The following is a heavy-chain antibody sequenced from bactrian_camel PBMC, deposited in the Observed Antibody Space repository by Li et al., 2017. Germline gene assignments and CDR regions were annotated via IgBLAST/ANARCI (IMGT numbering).Heavy chain of an antibody. D-gene: IGHD1*01. CDR1: ARSINAYS. CDR3: AAAWTHWRGNCPGGFTSSSYND. Sequence: HVQLVESGGASVQAGGSLRLSCVASARSINAYSMGWFRQTPGKEREGVATISAGGRRTYYHGSVEGRFTISRDNAENTLYLQMNSLKPEDTAMYYCAAAWTHWRGNCPGGFTSSSYNDWGQGTQVTVS. J-gene: IGHJ4*01. V-gene: IGHV3-3*01. CDR2: ISAGGRRT.